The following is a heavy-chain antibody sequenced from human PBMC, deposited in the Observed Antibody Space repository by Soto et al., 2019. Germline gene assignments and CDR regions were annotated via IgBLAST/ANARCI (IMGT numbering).Heavy chain of an antibody. J-gene: IGHJ4*02. D-gene: IGHD1-26*01. CDR3: ARRRIVGTTPDLDY. CDR2: TSYDGRNM. CDR1: GFTFSNYA. Sequence: QVQLVESGGGVVQPGRSLRLSCAASGFTFSNYAMHWVRQAPGKGLEWVAVTSYDGRNMYYADSVKGRFTISRDNSRNTLYLQMNSLTPEDTAVYYLARRRIVGTTPDLDYWGQGTLVTVSS. V-gene: IGHV3-30*04.